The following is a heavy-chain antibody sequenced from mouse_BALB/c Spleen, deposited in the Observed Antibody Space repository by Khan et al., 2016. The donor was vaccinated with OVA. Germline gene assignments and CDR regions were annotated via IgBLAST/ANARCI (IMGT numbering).Heavy chain of an antibody. V-gene: IGHV5-6*01. Sequence: EVHLVESGGDLVKPGGSLKLSCAASGFTFSSYSMSWVRQTPDKRLEWVATISSDGDYTYFPDSARGRFTISSDNAKNTLNLKMSSLKSEDTALYYCASHLTGSFAYWGQGTLVTVSA. D-gene: IGHD4-1*01. CDR2: ISSDGDYT. CDR3: ASHLTGSFAY. J-gene: IGHJ3*01. CDR1: GFTFSSYS.